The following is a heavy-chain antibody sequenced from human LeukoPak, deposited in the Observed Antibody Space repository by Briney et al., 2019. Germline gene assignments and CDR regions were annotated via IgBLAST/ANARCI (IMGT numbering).Heavy chain of an antibody. J-gene: IGHJ4*02. D-gene: IGHD2-2*01. CDR2: IKPNDGDT. CDR1: GYTFTDYY. V-gene: IGHV1-2*02. CDR3: ARANFLYCSSTTCLFDY. Sequence: ASLKVSCKASGYTFTDYYMHWVRQAPGQGFEWMGWIKPNDGDTNYAQKFQGRVTMTRDTSISTAHMEVSRLRSDDTAVYYCARANFLYCSSTTCLFDYWGQGTLVTVSS.